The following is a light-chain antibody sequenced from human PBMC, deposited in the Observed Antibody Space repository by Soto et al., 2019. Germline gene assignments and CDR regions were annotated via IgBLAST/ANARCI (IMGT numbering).Light chain of an antibody. CDR1: ERLSSVY. CDR3: QQYGGSPRIT. V-gene: IGKV3-20*01. CDR2: CAS. J-gene: IGKJ5*01. Sequence: EIVLTQSPGTLSLSPGERATLSCSASERLSSVYLAWYQQRPGQPPRLLSYCASNSATGIPDRFGGSGAGTDFTRIINILEPEDVANYYCQQYGGSPRITFGQGTRREIK.